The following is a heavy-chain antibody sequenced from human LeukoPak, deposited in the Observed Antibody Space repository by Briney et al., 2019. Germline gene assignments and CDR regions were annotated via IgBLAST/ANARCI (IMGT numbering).Heavy chain of an antibody. CDR2: ISSSSSYI. J-gene: IGHJ4*02. V-gene: IGHV3-21*01. CDR3: ARDGPATAKGY. Sequence: GGSLRLSCAASGFTFSSYSMNWVRQAPGQGLEWVSSISSSSSYIYYADSVKGRFTISRDNAKNSLYLQMNSLRAADTAVYYCARDGPATAKGYWGQGTLVTVSS. D-gene: IGHD2-21*02. CDR1: GFTFSSYS.